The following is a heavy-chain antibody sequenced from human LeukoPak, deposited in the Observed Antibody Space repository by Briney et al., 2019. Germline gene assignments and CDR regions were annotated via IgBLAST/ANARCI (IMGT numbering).Heavy chain of an antibody. J-gene: IGHJ3*02. CDR3: AKAKVGATNDAFDI. CDR1: GFTVSSNY. D-gene: IGHD1-26*01. V-gene: IGHV3-23*01. Sequence: GGSLRLSCAVSGFTVSSNYMSWVRLAPGKGLEWVSAISGSGVTTYHVDSVKGRFTISRDSSKNTLYLQMNSLRAEDTAVYYCAKAKVGATNDAFDIWGQGTMVTVSS. CDR2: ISGSGVTT.